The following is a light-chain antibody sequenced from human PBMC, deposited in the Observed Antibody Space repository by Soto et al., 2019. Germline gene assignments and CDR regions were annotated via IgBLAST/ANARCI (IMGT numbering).Light chain of an antibody. CDR1: QSVSSY. J-gene: IGKJ4*01. V-gene: IGKV3-11*01. CDR2: DVS. CDR3: QKRVTGTT. Sequence: EIVLTQSPATLSLSPGERATLSCRASQSVSSYLSWYKQKPGQAPRLLIFDVSKRATGIPARFSGSGSGTDFTLTISSLETEDFAVYYCQKRVTGTTFGVGTKVEIK.